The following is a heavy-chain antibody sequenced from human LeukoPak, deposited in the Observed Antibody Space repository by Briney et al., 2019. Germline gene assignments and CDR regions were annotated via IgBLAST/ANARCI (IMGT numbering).Heavy chain of an antibody. Sequence: ASVKVSCKASGYTFTGYYMHRVRQAPGQGLEWMGWINPNSGGTNYAQKFQGRVTMTRDTSISTAYMELSRLRSDDTDVYYCARDYYDSSGYYYPKDYWGQGTLVTVSS. CDR3: ARDYYDSSGYYYPKDY. V-gene: IGHV1-2*02. CDR1: GYTFTGYY. CDR2: INPNSGGT. J-gene: IGHJ4*02. D-gene: IGHD3-22*01.